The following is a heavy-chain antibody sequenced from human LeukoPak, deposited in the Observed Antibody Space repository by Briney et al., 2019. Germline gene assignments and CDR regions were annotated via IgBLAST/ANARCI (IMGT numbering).Heavy chain of an antibody. V-gene: IGHV4-34*01. CDR2: INHSGST. J-gene: IGHJ3*02. CDR1: GFTFSSYG. D-gene: IGHD2-15*01. Sequence: GSLRLSCAASGFTFSSYGMHWVRQAPGKGLEWIGEINHSGSTNYNPSLKSRVTISVDTSKNQFSLKLSSVTAADTAVYYCARVRWSRAFDIWGQGTMVTVSS. CDR3: ARVRWSRAFDI.